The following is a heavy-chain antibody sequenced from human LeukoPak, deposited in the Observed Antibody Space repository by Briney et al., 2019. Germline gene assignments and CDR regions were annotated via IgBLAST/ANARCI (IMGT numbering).Heavy chain of an antibody. V-gene: IGHV4-61*02. Sequence: SQTLSLTCTVSGGSISSGSYDWSWIRQPAGKGLEWIGRIYTSGSTNYNPSLKSRVTISVDTSKNQFSLKLSSVTAADTAVYYCAWATVTTDAFDIWGQGTMVTVSS. CDR2: IYTSGST. CDR1: GGSISSGSYD. CDR3: AWATVTTDAFDI. J-gene: IGHJ3*02. D-gene: IGHD4-17*01.